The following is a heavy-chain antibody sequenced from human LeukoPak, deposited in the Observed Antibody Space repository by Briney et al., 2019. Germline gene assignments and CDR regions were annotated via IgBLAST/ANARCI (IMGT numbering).Heavy chain of an antibody. J-gene: IGHJ4*02. CDR1: GFTFSSYA. Sequence: GGSLRLSCAASGFTFSSYAMSWVRQAPGKGLEWVSAISGSGGSTYYADSVKGRFTISRDNSKNTLYLQMNSLRAEDTAVYYSAKGSYFFLTGYNYFDYWGQGTLVTVSS. CDR3: AKGSYFFLTGYNYFDY. D-gene: IGHD3-9*01. V-gene: IGHV3-23*01. CDR2: ISGSGGST.